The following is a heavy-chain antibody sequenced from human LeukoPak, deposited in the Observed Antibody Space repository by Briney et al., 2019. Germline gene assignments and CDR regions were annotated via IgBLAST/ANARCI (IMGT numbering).Heavy chain of an antibody. Sequence: GASVKVSCKASGYTFTSYDINWVRQATGQGLEWMGWMNPNSGNTGYAQKFQGRVTMTEDTSTDTAYMELSSLRSEDTAVYYCATVPFHPIHIAAAVKGAFDIWGQGTMVTVSS. CDR2: MNPNSGNT. D-gene: IGHD6-13*01. CDR3: ATVPFHPIHIAAAVKGAFDI. V-gene: IGHV1-8*01. J-gene: IGHJ3*02. CDR1: GYTFTSYD.